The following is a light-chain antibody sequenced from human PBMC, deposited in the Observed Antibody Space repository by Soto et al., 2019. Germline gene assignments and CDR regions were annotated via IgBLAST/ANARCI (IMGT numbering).Light chain of an antibody. CDR2: NSN. Sequence: QSVLTQPPSASGTPGQTVTIACSGSSSNVGSNYVYWYQQLPGTAPRLLIYNSNKRPSGVPDRFSGSRSGTSASLAISGLRSDDESDYYCAAWDDSLRGVVFGGGT. CDR3: AAWDDSLRGVV. J-gene: IGLJ2*01. V-gene: IGLV1-47*02. CDR1: SSNVGSNY.